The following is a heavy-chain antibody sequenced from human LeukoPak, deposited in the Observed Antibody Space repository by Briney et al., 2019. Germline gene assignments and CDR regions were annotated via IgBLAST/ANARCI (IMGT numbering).Heavy chain of an antibody. D-gene: IGHD1-1*01. CDR3: ARERTTFNWFDP. J-gene: IGHJ5*02. Sequence: SETLSLTCTVSGGSISSSSYYWGWLRQPPGKGLEWIVSIYYSGSTYYNPSLKSRVTISVDTSKNQFSLKLSSVTAADTAVYYCARERTTFNWFDPWGQGTLVTVSS. CDR2: IYYSGST. V-gene: IGHV4-39*07. CDR1: GGSISSSSYY.